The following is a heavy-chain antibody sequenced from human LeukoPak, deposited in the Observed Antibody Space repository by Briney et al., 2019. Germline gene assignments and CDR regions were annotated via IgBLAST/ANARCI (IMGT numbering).Heavy chain of an antibody. Sequence: ASVKVSCKASGYTFTSYYMHWVRQAPGQGLEWMGIINPSGGSTSYAQKFQGRVTMTRNTSISTAYMELSSLRSEDTAVYYCARGPPPFDFWSGYHHYNWFDPWGQGTLVTVSS. J-gene: IGHJ5*02. D-gene: IGHD3-3*01. CDR1: GYTFTSYY. V-gene: IGHV1-46*01. CDR2: INPSGGST. CDR3: ARGPPPFDFWSGYHHYNWFDP.